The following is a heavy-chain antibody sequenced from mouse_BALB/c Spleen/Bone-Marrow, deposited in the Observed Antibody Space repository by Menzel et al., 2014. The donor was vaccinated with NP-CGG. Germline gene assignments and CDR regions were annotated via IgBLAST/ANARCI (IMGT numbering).Heavy chain of an antibody. CDR2: INYDGSS. J-gene: IGHJ4*01. CDR3: ARGGTGTRYYAMDY. V-gene: IGHV3-6*02. CDR1: GYSIISGYY. Sequence: EVKLMESGPGLVKPSQSLSLTCSDIGYSIISGYYWYWLRQFPGNNLEWMGYINYDGSSNYNTCLKNRISIIRDTSKSLLFLRLKSMTTEDTATDYCARGGTGTRYYAMDYWGQGTSVTVSS. D-gene: IGHD2-14*01.